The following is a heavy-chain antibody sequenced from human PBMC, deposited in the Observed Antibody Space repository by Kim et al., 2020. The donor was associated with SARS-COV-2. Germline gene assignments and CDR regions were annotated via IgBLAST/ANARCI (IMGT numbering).Heavy chain of an antibody. D-gene: IGHD1-1*01. Sequence: SETLSLTCTVSGGSISSSSYYWGWIRQPPRKGLEWIGSIYYSGSTYYNPSLKSRVTISVDTSKNQFSLKLSSVTAADTAVYYCARHRMETIEAPTGDAFDIWGQGTMVTVSS. V-gene: IGHV4-39*01. CDR3: ARHRMETIEAPTGDAFDI. CDR2: IYYSGST. CDR1: GGSISSSSYY. J-gene: IGHJ3*02.